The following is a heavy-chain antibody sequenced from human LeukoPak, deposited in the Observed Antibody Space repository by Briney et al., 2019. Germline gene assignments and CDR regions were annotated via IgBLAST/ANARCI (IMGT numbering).Heavy chain of an antibody. CDR3: TKSYESGSYYRGFDY. CDR2: ISGDGGST. Sequence: GGSLRLSCAASGFTFDDYGMHWVRQAPGKGLEWVALISGDGGSTKYADPVKGRFTISRDNSKNSLYLQMNSLRTEDTALYYCTKSYESGSYYRGFDYWGQGTLVTVSS. J-gene: IGHJ4*02. CDR1: GFTFDDYG. D-gene: IGHD3-10*01. V-gene: IGHV3-43*02.